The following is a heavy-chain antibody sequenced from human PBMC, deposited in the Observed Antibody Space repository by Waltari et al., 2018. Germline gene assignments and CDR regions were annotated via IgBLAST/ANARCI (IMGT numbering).Heavy chain of an antibody. Sequence: EVQLVESWGGLVKPGGSLRLSCVASAFTFVRYSMNGVRQAPGKGLEWVSSISSSGGHKFYAASMEGRFTISRDNAKNSLYLQMNSLRAEDTAVYYCATSEYQLVLVDEYWGQGTLVTVSS. CDR1: AFTFVRYS. V-gene: IGHV3-21*01. CDR3: ATSEYQLVLVDEY. CDR2: ISSSGGHK. J-gene: IGHJ4*02. D-gene: IGHD2-2*01.